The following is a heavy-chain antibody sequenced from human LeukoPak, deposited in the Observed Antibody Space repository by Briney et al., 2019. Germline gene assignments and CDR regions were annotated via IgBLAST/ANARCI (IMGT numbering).Heavy chain of an antibody. J-gene: IGHJ6*02. V-gene: IGHV3-66*01. D-gene: IGHD6-13*01. CDR3: ARDRSPSAAGYYYGMDV. CDR1: GFTVSSNY. Sequence: GGSLRLSCAASGFTVSSNYMSWVRQAPGKGLEWVSVIYNGGSTYYADSVKGRFTISRDNSKNTLYLQMNSLRAEDTAVYYCARDRSPSAAGYYYGMDVWGQGTTVTVSS. CDR2: IYNGGST.